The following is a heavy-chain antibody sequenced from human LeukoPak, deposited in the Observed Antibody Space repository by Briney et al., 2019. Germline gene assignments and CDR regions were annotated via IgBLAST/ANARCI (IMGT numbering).Heavy chain of an antibody. J-gene: IGHJ4*02. D-gene: IGHD3-22*01. CDR2: IKQDGSEK. CDR1: GFTFSSYW. V-gene: IGHV3-7*01. CDR3: ARDRYYDSSGGFFDD. Sequence: PGGSLRLSCAASGFTFSSYWMSWVRQAPGKGLEWVANIKQDGSEKYYVDSVKGRFTISRDNAKNSLYLQMNSVRAEDTAVCYCARDRYYDSSGGFFDDWGQGTLVTVSS.